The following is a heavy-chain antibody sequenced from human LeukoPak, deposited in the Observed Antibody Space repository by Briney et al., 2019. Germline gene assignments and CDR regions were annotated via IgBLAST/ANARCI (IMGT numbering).Heavy chain of an antibody. CDR2: ISDYGGST. J-gene: IGHJ5*02. Sequence: PGGSLRLSCAASGFTFSSYAMSWVRQAPGKGLEWVSAISDYGGSTYYADSVKGRFTISRDNSKNTLYLQMNSLRAEDTAVYYCAKLSGSSGSPSNWFDAWGQGTLVTVSS. D-gene: IGHD3-10*01. V-gene: IGHV3-23*01. CDR3: AKLSGSSGSPSNWFDA. CDR1: GFTFSSYA.